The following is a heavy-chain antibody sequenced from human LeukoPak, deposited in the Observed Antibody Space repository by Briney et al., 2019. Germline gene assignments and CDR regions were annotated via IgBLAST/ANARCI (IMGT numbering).Heavy chain of an antibody. Sequence: QTGGSLRLSCAASGFTFSSYGMSWVRQAPGKGLEWVSAISGSGSTYYADSVKGRFTISRDNSKSTLYLQMNSLRVEDTAVYYCARWGRVTSIGFDYWGQGTLVTVSS. CDR3: ARWGRVTSIGFDY. CDR1: GFTFSSYG. CDR2: ISGSGST. V-gene: IGHV3-23*01. J-gene: IGHJ4*02. D-gene: IGHD5-12*01.